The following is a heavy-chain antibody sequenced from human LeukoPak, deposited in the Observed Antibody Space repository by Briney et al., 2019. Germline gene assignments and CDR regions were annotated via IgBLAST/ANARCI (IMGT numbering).Heavy chain of an antibody. J-gene: IGHJ5*02. CDR1: GGSIISYY. CDR2: IYYSGST. CDR3: AGRYSGSYYNWFDP. D-gene: IGHD1-26*01. Sequence: SETLSLTCTVSGGSIISYYWSWIRQSPGKGLEWIGDIYYSGSTNYNPSLKSRVTISVDTSKKQFSLKLSPVTAADTAVYYCAGRYSGSYYNWFDPWGQGTRVTVSS. V-gene: IGHV4-59*08.